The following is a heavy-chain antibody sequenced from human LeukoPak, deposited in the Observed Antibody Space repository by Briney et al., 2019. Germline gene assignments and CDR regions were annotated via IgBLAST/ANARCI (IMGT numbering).Heavy chain of an antibody. D-gene: IGHD3/OR15-3a*01. CDR1: GGSFTTYY. CDR3: AGGRYDLGIR. V-gene: IGHV4-34*01. CDR2: INHRGST. J-gene: IGHJ4*02. Sequence: KSSETLSLTCAVYGGSFTTYYWSWVRQPPGKGLEWIGEINHRGSTSYNPSLESRVTISIDTSKNQFSLQLSSVTAADTAVYYCAGGRYDLGIRWGQGTLVTVSS.